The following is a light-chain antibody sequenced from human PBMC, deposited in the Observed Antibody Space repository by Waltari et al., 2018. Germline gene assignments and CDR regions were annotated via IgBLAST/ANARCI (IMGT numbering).Light chain of an antibody. CDR1: NSDVGGFNY. CDR3: CSYAGSYTVL. Sequence: QSALTQPRSVSGSPGQSVTLSCTGTNSDVGGFNYVSWYQQHPGKAPKIIIYDVIKRPSGVPDRFSGSKSDNTASLTISGLQAEDEADYYCCSYAGSYTVLFGGGTKLTVL. CDR2: DVI. V-gene: IGLV2-11*01. J-gene: IGLJ2*01.